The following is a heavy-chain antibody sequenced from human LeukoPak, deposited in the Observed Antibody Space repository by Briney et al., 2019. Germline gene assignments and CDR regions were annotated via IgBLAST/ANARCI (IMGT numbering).Heavy chain of an antibody. V-gene: IGHV1-24*01. CDR3: TTVGNYYGSGSYYYWFDP. D-gene: IGHD3-10*01. Sequence: ASVKVSCKVSGYSLTELSIHWVRQAPGKGLEWLGGFDPEDGEAVYAQNFQGRITMTEDTSTDTAYMELSSLRSEDTAVYYCTTVGNYYGSGSYYYWFDPWGQGTLATVSS. CDR2: FDPEDGEA. CDR1: GYSLTELS. J-gene: IGHJ5*02.